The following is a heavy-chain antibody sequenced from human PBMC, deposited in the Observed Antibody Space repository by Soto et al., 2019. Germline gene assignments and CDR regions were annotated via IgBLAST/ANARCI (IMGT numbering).Heavy chain of an antibody. V-gene: IGHV1-8*01. CDR3: ARGRYYEFWSGTGDYYGMDV. D-gene: IGHD3-3*01. CDR1: GYTFTSYD. Sequence: QVQLVQSGAEVKKPGASVKVSCKASGYTFTSYDINWVRQATGQGLEWMGWMNPNSGNTGYAQKFQGRVTMTRNTSISTAYMELSSLRSEDTAVYYCARGRYYEFWSGTGDYYGMDVWGQGTTVTVSS. J-gene: IGHJ6*02. CDR2: MNPNSGNT.